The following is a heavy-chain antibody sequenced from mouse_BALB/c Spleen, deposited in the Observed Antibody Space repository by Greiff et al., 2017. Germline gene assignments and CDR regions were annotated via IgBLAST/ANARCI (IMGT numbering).Heavy chain of an antibody. J-gene: IGHJ4*01. CDR2: IDPANGNT. V-gene: IGHV14-3*02. CDR1: GFNIKDTY. Sequence: VQLKQSGAELVKPGASVKLSCTASGFNIKDTYMHWVKQRPEQGLEWIGRIDPANGNTKYDPKFQGKATITADTSSNTAYLQLSSLTSEDTAVYYGARVYDPSMDYWGQGTSVTVSS. CDR3: ARVYDPSMDY. D-gene: IGHD2-3*01.